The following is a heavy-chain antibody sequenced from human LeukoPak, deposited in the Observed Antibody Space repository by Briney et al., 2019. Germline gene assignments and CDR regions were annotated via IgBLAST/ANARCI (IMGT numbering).Heavy chain of an antibody. CDR1: GGSISSSSFY. D-gene: IGHD4-11*01. V-gene: IGHV4-39*01. CDR3: ARSDYSNYAPGDY. Sequence: SETLSLTCPLSGGSISSSSFYWGWIRQPPGKGLEWIGSVYYSGSTHYNPSLKSRVTISVDTSKNQFSLKVSSVTAADTAVYYCARSDYSNYAPGDYWGQGILVTVSS. CDR2: VYYSGST. J-gene: IGHJ4*02.